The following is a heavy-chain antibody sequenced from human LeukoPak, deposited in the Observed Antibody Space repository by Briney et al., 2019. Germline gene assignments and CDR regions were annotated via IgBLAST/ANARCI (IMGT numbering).Heavy chain of an antibody. CDR3: ARDLDPWYLNL. V-gene: IGHV3-48*01. J-gene: IGHJ2*01. CDR1: GFTFSAYS. Sequence: PGGSLRLSCAASGFTFSAYSMNWVRQAPGKGLEWIAHITNTLGISYADFVMGRFTVSRDKNSLYLQMSSLRGEDTAVYYCARDLDPWYLNLWGRGTLVTVSS. CDR2: ITNTLGI.